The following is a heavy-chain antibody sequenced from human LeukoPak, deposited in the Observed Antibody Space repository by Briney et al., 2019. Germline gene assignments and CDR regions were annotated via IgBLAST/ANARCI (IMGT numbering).Heavy chain of an antibody. CDR3: ASGKDIVVVPAASPFDY. J-gene: IGHJ4*02. CDR2: IIPIFGTA. Sequence: GASVKVSCKASGYTFTSYYMYWVRQAPGQGLEWMGGIIPIFGTANYAQKFQGRVTITTDESTSTAYMELSSLGSEDTAVYYCASGKDIVVVPAASPFDYWGQGTLVTVSS. CDR1: GYTFTSYY. D-gene: IGHD2-2*01. V-gene: IGHV1-69*05.